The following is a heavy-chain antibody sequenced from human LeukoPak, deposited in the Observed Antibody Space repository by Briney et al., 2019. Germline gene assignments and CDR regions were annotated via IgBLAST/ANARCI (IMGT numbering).Heavy chain of an antibody. CDR2: ISGSGDST. D-gene: IGHD2-21*02. CDR1: GFTFSSYA. Sequence: PGGSLRLSCAAPGFTFSSYAMTWVRQAPGKGLEWVSAISGSGDSTFYADSVKGRFSISRDNSKNTLYLQVNGLRTEDTAVYYCAKDRLLNCRGDCYIFDYWGQGTVVTVSS. CDR3: AKDRLLNCRGDCYIFDY. V-gene: IGHV3-23*01. J-gene: IGHJ4*02.